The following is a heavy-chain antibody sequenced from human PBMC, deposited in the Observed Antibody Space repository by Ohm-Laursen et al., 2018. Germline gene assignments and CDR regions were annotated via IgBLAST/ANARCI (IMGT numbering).Heavy chain of an antibody. Sequence: GSLRLSCAASGFTSSIYAMSWVRQAPGKGLEWVSAISGSAGDTYSYADSVKGRFTISRDSSKNTLYLQMNSLRVEDTAVYYCAKDRETGDAYWHFDLWGRGTLVTVSS. CDR3: AKDRETGDAYWHFDL. V-gene: IGHV3-23*01. CDR2: ISGSAGDT. J-gene: IGHJ2*01. D-gene: IGHD7-27*01. CDR1: GFTSSIYA.